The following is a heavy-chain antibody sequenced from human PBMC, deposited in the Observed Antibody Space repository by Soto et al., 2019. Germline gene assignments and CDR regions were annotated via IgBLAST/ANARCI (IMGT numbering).Heavy chain of an antibody. CDR3: ARDRAPRWKHDYGDGVSIPVGRYCGMDV. D-gene: IGHD4-17*01. J-gene: IGHJ6*02. CDR1: GDTFTGYY. CDR2: INLNSGGT. V-gene: IGHV1-2*04. Sequence: QVQLVQSGAEVKKPGASVKVSCKASGDTFTGYYMQWVRQAPGQGLEWMGWINLNSGGTNYAQKFQGWVTMNSDTSINTAYMEVSRLRSDDTAVYYCARDRAPRWKHDYGDGVSIPVGRYCGMDVWGQGTTVTVSS.